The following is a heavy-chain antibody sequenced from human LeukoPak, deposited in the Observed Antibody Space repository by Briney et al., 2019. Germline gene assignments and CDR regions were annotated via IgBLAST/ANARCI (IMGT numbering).Heavy chain of an antibody. J-gene: IGHJ4*02. CDR3: ARGLSVVVPAANLY. CDR1: GYTFTGYY. D-gene: IGHD2-2*01. CDR2: INPNSGGT. Sequence: ASVKVTCKASGYTFTGYYMHWVRQAPGQGLEWMGWINPNSGGTNYAQKFQGRVTMTRDTSISTAYMELSRLRSGDTAVYYCARGLSVVVPAANLYWGQGTLVTVSS. V-gene: IGHV1-2*02.